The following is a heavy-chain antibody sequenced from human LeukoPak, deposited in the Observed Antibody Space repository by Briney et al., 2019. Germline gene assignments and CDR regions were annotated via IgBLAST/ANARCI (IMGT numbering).Heavy chain of an antibody. D-gene: IGHD3-22*01. CDR1: VGTFSSYA. Sequence: GASVKVSCKASVGTFSSYAISWVRQAPGKGLEWMGGFDPEDGETIYAQKFQGRVTMTEDTSTDTAYMELSSLRSEDTAVYYCATDSHYYDSSGYGLDYWGQGTLVTVCS. CDR2: FDPEDGET. J-gene: IGHJ4*02. V-gene: IGHV1-24*01. CDR3: ATDSHYYDSSGYGLDY.